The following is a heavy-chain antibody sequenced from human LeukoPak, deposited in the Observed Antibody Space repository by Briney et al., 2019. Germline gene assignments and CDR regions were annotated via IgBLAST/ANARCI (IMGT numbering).Heavy chain of an antibody. CDR1: GFTVSSNY. CDR3: ARDFGSYSPSDY. V-gene: IGHV3-53*01. CDR2: IYSGGST. J-gene: IGHJ4*02. D-gene: IGHD1-26*01. Sequence: GGSLRLSCAASGFTVSSNYMSWVCQAPGKGLEWVSVIYSGGSTYYADSVKGRFTISRDNSKNTLYLQMNSLRAEDTAVYYCARDFGSYSPSDYWGQGTLVTVSS.